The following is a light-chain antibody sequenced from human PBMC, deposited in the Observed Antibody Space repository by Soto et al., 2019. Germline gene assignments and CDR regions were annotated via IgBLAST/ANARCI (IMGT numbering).Light chain of an antibody. CDR1: QSVSNY. V-gene: IGKV3-15*01. J-gene: IGKJ5*01. Sequence: EIGLTQSPTILSLSPGERATLSCRASQSVSNYLAWYQQKPGQAPRLLIYGASTRATGVPARFSGSGSGTEFTLTIRSLQSEDFAVYYCQQYNNWPRTFGQGTRLEI. CDR2: GAS. CDR3: QQYNNWPRT.